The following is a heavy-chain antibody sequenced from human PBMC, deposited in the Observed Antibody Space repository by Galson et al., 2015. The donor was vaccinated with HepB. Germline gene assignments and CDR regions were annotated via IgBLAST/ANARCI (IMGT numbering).Heavy chain of an antibody. CDR2: IKQDGSEK. Sequence: SLRLSCAASGFTFSSYWMSWVRQAPGKGLEWVANIKQDGSEKYYVDSVKGRFTISRDNAKNSLYLQMNSLRAEDTAVYYCARDSAYSSSWADAFDIWGQGTMVTVSS. CDR3: ARDSAYSSSWADAFDI. V-gene: IGHV3-7*01. CDR1: GFTFSSYW. D-gene: IGHD6-13*01. J-gene: IGHJ3*02.